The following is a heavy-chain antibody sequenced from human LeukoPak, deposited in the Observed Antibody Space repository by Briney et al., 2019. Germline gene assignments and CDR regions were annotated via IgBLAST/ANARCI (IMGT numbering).Heavy chain of an antibody. Sequence: PSETLSLTCTVSGGSISSYYWSWIRQPAGKGLEWIGRIYTSGSTNYNPSLKSRVTMSVDTSKNRFSLRLTSVTAADTAMYYCARTSYYESSGYTRTRGFDTWGQGTQVAVPS. CDR3: ARTSYYESSGYTRTRGFDT. CDR2: IYTSGST. V-gene: IGHV4-4*07. J-gene: IGHJ5*02. CDR1: GGSISSYY. D-gene: IGHD3-22*01.